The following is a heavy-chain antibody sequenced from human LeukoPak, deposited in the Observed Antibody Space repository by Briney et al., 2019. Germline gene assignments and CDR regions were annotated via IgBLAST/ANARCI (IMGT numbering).Heavy chain of an antibody. Sequence: GGSLRLSCAASGFTFSSYSMNWFRQAPGEGLEWISYISSIRSTTFYADSVKGRFTISRDNANNSLYLHMNNLRAEDTAVYFCAREGTLGYCSSTSCYEPLDYWGQGTLVTVSS. D-gene: IGHD2-2*01. V-gene: IGHV3-48*04. CDR1: GFTFSSYS. CDR2: ISSIRSTT. CDR3: AREGTLGYCSSTSCYEPLDY. J-gene: IGHJ4*02.